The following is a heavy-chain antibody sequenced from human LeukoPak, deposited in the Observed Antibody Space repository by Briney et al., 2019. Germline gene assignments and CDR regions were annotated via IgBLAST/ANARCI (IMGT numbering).Heavy chain of an antibody. Sequence: PSETLSLTCAVSGGSISSSNWWSWVRQPPGKGLEWIGEIYHSGSTNYNPSLKSRVTISVDKSKNQFSLKLSSVTAADTAVYYCASVMVRGVSFDYWGQGTLVTVSS. V-gene: IGHV4-4*02. CDR3: ASVMVRGVSFDY. D-gene: IGHD3-10*01. CDR2: IYHSGST. CDR1: GGSISSSNW. J-gene: IGHJ4*02.